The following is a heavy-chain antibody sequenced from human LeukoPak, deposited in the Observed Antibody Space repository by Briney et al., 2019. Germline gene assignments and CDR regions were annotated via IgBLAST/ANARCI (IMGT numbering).Heavy chain of an antibody. CDR1: GFTFSSYA. CDR2: INSDGSST. J-gene: IGHJ4*02. V-gene: IGHV3-74*01. CDR3: ARDTSLKLGIFDY. D-gene: IGHD7-27*01. Sequence: GGSLRLSCAASGFTFSSYAMSWVRQAPGKGLVWVSRINSDGSSTSYADSVKGRFTISRDNAKNTLYLQMNSLRAEDTAVYYCARDTSLKLGIFDYWGQGTLVTVSS.